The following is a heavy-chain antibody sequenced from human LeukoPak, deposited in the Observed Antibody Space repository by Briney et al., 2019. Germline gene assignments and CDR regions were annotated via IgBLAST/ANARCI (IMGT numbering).Heavy chain of an antibody. CDR3: ARENCSGGSCYSPGYYYYGMGV. CDR2: IIPIFGTA. V-gene: IGHV1-69*13. CDR1: GGTFSSYA. Sequence: SVKVSCKASGGTFSSYAISWVRQAPGQGLEWMGGIIPIFGTANYAQKFQGRVTITADESTSTAYMGLSSVRSEDTAVYCCARENCSGGSCYSPGYYYYGMGVWGKGTTVTVSS. J-gene: IGHJ6*04. D-gene: IGHD2-15*01.